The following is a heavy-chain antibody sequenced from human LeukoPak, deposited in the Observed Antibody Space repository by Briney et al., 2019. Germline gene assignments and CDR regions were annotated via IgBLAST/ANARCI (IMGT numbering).Heavy chain of an antibody. V-gene: IGHV4-38-2*01. J-gene: IGHJ5*02. CDR1: GYSISSGYY. Sequence: SETLSLTCAVSGYSISSGYYWGWIRQPPGKGLEWIGGTYHSGSTYYNPSLKSRVTISVDTSKNQFSLKLSSVTAADTAVYYCARVKYYYGSGSLSWFDPWGQGTLVTVSS. D-gene: IGHD3-10*01. CDR2: TYHSGST. CDR3: ARVKYYYGSGSLSWFDP.